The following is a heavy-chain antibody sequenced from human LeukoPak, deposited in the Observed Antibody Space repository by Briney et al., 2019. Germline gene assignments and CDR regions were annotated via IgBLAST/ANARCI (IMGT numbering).Heavy chain of an antibody. CDR2: IYHSGST. J-gene: IGHJ6*04. Sequence: SETLSLTCAVSGGSISSSNWWSWVRQPPGKGLEWIGEIYHSGSTNYNPSLKSRVTISVDESKNQFSLKLSSVTAADTAVYYCARDLRGVATGYYYYYGMDVWGKGTTVTVSS. D-gene: IGHD5-12*01. CDR3: ARDLRGVATGYYYYYGMDV. V-gene: IGHV4-4*02. CDR1: GGSISSSNW.